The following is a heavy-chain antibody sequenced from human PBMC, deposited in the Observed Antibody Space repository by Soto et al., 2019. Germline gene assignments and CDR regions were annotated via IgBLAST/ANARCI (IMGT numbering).Heavy chain of an antibody. Sequence: ASVKVSCKASGYTFTSYYMHWVRQAPGQGLEWMGIINPSGGSTSYAQKFQGRVTMTRDTSTSTVYMELSSLRSEDTAVYYCARDPGYGDYLPYFDYWGQGXLVTVSS. D-gene: IGHD4-17*01. CDR1: GYTFTSYY. V-gene: IGHV1-46*01. J-gene: IGHJ4*02. CDR3: ARDPGYGDYLPYFDY. CDR2: INPSGGST.